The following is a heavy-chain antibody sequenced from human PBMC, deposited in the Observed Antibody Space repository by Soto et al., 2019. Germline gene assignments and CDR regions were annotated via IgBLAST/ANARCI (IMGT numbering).Heavy chain of an antibody. CDR2: AYQ. CDR1: EFLLHTRGQS. V-gene: IGHV2-5*01. D-gene: IGHD5-18*01. Sequence: GAEPTLASNTHTVTLTCTDIEFLLHTRGQSLGWTRQQPGEAPEWLALAYQYSPSLQNRLTFTKDTSKNQIVLAMADVERGDTATYYFSLRQDSRTALIYWGQGILVTVSS. CDR3: SLRQDSRTALIY. J-gene: IGHJ1*01.